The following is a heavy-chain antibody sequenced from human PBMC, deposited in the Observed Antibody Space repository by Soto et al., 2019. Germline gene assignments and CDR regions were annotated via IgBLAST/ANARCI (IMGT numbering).Heavy chain of an antibody. D-gene: IGHD3-22*01. CDR1: GFTFSDYY. Sequence: GGSLRLSCAASGFTFSDYYIHWIRRAPGKGLEWISYISGNGEIIQYADSVKGRFTISRDNAKNSLYLQMNSLRAEDTAVYYCARDQLYYNDISGRPLNAFDVWGQGTMVTVSS. V-gene: IGHV3-11*04. CDR2: ISGNGEII. CDR3: ARDQLYYNDISGRPLNAFDV. J-gene: IGHJ3*01.